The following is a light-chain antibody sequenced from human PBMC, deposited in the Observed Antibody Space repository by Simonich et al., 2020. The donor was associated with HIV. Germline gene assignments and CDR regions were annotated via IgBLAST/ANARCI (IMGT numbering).Light chain of an antibody. CDR1: NSDFGNYKY. CDR2: DVR. J-gene: IGLJ2*01. CDR3: SSYTSSSTRI. Sequence: QSALTQLASVSGSPGQSITISCTGTNSDFGNYKYVFWYQHNPGNAPKLMIYDVRKRPSGVSDRFSGSKSGNRASLTITGLQAEDEAEYYCSSYTSSSTRIFGGGTKLTVL. V-gene: IGLV2-14*03.